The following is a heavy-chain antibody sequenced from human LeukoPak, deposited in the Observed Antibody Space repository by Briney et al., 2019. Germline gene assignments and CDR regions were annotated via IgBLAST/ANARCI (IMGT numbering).Heavy chain of an antibody. CDR2: IRVSGST. CDR1: GFTFSSYW. J-gene: IGHJ4*02. Sequence: GGSLRLSCAASGFTFSSYWMSWVRQAPGKGLEWVSGIRVSGSTYYPDSVTGRFTISRDNSENTLYLQMSGLRAEDTAIYYCAKGTGDTAYYFDFWGQGVLVTVSS. V-gene: IGHV3-23*01. D-gene: IGHD7-27*01. CDR3: AKGTGDTAYYFDF.